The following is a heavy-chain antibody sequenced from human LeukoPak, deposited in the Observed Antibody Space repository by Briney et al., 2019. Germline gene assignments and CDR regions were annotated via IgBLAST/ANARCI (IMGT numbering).Heavy chain of an antibody. Sequence: GGSLRLSCAASGFTFSSYAMGWVRQAPGKGLEWVSAISGSGGSTYYADSVKGRFTISRDNSKNTLYLQMNSLRAEDTAVYYCAKALRGLDAFDIWGQGTMVTVSS. V-gene: IGHV3-23*01. J-gene: IGHJ3*02. CDR2: ISGSGGST. CDR3: AKALRGLDAFDI. CDR1: GFTFSSYA. D-gene: IGHD4-17*01.